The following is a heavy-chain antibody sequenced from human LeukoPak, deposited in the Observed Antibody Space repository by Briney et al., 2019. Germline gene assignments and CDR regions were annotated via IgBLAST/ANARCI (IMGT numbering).Heavy chain of an antibody. J-gene: IGHJ4*02. V-gene: IGHV3-30*18. CDR2: MSDDGSAQ. CDR3: AKVMITVVTTSKLDS. CDR1: GFTFSSYG. Sequence: PGGSLRLSCAASGFTFSSYGMHWVRQAPGKGLEWVAVMSDDGSAQYYADSVKGRFTISRDNSKKTLYLQMNSLRGDDTAFYYCAKVMITVVTTSKLDSWGQGTLVTVSS. D-gene: IGHD4-23*01.